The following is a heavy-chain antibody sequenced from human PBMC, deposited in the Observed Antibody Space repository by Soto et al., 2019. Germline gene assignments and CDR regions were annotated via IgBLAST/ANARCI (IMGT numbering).Heavy chain of an antibody. Sequence: GGSLRLSCAASGFTFSSYSMNWVRQAPGKGLEWVSSISSSSSYIYYADSVKGRFTISRDNAKNSLYLQMNSLRAEDTAVYYCARDSPIFGVVCLDYWGQGTLVTVSS. V-gene: IGHV3-21*01. CDR3: ARDSPIFGVVCLDY. J-gene: IGHJ4*02. D-gene: IGHD3-3*01. CDR1: GFTFSSYS. CDR2: ISSSSSYI.